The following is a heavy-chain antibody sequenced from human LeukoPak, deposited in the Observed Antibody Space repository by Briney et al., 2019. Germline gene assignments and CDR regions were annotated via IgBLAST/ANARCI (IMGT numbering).Heavy chain of an antibody. V-gene: IGHV3-30*02. CDR2: IRFDGSNK. D-gene: IGHD1-1*01. Sequence: GGSLRLSCAASGFTFSSYGMHWVRQAPGKGLEWVAFIRFDGSNKYYADSVKGRFTISRDNSKNTLYLQMNSLRAEDTAVYYCARDPPGTTRGAFDIWGQGTMVTVSS. CDR1: GFTFSSYG. J-gene: IGHJ3*02. CDR3: ARDPPGTTRGAFDI.